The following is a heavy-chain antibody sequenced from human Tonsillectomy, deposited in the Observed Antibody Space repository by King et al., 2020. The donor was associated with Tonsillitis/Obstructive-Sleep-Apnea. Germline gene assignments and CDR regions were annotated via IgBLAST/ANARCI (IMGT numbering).Heavy chain of an antibody. CDR2: ISGDGDNA. D-gene: IGHD2-21*01. CDR1: GFAFDDYA. V-gene: IGHV3-43*02. CDR3: AKAMWWGSYWPIDY. J-gene: IGHJ4*02. Sequence: QLVQSGGGVIQPGGSLRLSCAASGFAFDDYAMHWVRQAPGKGLEWVSLISGDGDNAYYAASVKGRFTISRDNSKNSLYLQMNNRRTEDTAFYDCAKAMWWGSYWPIDYWGQGTLVTVSS.